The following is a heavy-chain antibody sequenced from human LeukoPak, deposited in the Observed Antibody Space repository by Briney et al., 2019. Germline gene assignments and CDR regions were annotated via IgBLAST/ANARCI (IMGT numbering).Heavy chain of an antibody. V-gene: IGHV2-5*01. D-gene: IGHD3-10*01. J-gene: IGHJ3*02. CDR1: GSSFSTSGVG. CDR3: AHRAYYGSGSYVDAFDI. Sequence: SGPSLVPPTQTLTPSCTFSGSSFSTSGVGVGSVRQPSRKALEWLALLYWIDDKRYSPSRQSTLTTTKDTSHSQLVLTMTNMDPVNTGPDCGAHRAYYGSGSYVDAFDIWGERTMVTVSS. CDR2: LYWIDDK.